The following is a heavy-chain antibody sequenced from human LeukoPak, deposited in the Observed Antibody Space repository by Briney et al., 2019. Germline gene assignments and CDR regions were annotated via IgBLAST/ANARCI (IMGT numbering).Heavy chain of an antibody. CDR2: IYYSGST. D-gene: IGHD3-16*02. CDR1: GGSSSSYY. CDR3: ARGGLRLGELSLFHFDY. V-gene: IGHV4-59*01. J-gene: IGHJ4*02. Sequence: SETLSLXCTVSGGSSSSYYWSWIRQPPGKGLEWIGYIYYSGSTNYNPSLKSRVTISVDTSKNQFSLKLSSVTAADTAVYYCARGGLRLGELSLFHFDYWGQGTLVTVSS.